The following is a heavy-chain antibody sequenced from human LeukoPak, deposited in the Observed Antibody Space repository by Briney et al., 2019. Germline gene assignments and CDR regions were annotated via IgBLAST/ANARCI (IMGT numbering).Heavy chain of an antibody. J-gene: IGHJ5*02. V-gene: IGHV4-59*08. Sequence: SETLSLTCTVSGGSISSYYWSWIRQPPGKGLEWIGYIYYSGSTNYNPSLKSRVTISVDTSKNQFSLKPSSVTAADTAVYYCASLYGTSPPGNWFTPWGKEPLSTAPS. D-gene: IGHD4-17*01. CDR3: ASLYGTSPPGNWFTP. CDR2: IYYSGST. CDR1: GGSISSYY.